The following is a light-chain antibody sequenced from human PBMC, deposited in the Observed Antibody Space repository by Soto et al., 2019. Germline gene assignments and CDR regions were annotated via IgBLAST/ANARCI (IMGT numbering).Light chain of an antibody. CDR3: QQSYTTPWT. Sequence: IQITKSPSSLSASVGDRVTIACRASQPVINYLNWYQQKSGRAPNLLIYGTSKLHSGVPSRFSGSGSATDFSLTISSMHPEDLANYICQQSYTTPWTFGRGTKV. V-gene: IGKV1-39*01. J-gene: IGKJ1*01. CDR1: QPVINY. CDR2: GTS.